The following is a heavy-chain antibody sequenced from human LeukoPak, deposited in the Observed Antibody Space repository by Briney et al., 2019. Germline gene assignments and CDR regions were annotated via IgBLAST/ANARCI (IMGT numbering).Heavy chain of an antibody. CDR2: LSPSGGIT. J-gene: IGHJ4*02. CDR3: ARGVNYFVLEY. Sequence: GGSLRLSCAASGFTFSTYAMSWVRQAPGKGLEWVSALSPSGGITYYEDSVKGRFTISRDNSKNTLYLQMNSLRAEDTAVYYCARGVNYFVLEYWGQGTLVTISS. D-gene: IGHD3-10*02. CDR1: GFTFSTYA. V-gene: IGHV3-23*01.